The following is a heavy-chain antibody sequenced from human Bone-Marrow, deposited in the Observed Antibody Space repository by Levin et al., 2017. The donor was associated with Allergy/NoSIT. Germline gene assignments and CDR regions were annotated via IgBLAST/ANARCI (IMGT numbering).Heavy chain of an antibody. V-gene: IGHV3-74*01. D-gene: IGHD3/OR15-3a*01. J-gene: IGHJ4*02. Sequence: HAGGSLRLSCAASGFTFSSSWMHWVRQPPGKGLVWVSLIKSDGISTTYADSVKGRFTISRDNAKNTLYLQMNSLTAEDTAVYYCARDWTGSIDYWGQGTLVTVSS. CDR1: GFTFSSSW. CDR2: IKSDGIST. CDR3: ARDWTGSIDY.